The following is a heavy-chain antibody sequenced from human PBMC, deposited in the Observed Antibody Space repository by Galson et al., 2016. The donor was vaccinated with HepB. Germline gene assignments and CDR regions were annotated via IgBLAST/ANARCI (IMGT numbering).Heavy chain of an antibody. D-gene: IGHD6-19*01. CDR3: ANDNAAWLIDY. J-gene: IGHJ4*02. CDR2: INRDGSTT. CDR1: GFIFSTYW. Sequence: SLRLSCAASGFIFSTYWMHWVRQVPGKGLVWVSRINRDGSTTSYADSVKGRFTITRDNAKNTLYLQMNSLRSEDAAIYYCANDNAAWLIDYWGQGSLVTVTS. V-gene: IGHV3-74*01.